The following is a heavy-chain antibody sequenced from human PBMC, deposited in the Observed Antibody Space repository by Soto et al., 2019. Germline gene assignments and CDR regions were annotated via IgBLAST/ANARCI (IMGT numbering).Heavy chain of an antibody. Sequence: ASVKVSCKASGYTFTGYYMHWVRQAPGQGLEWMGWINPNSGGTNYAQKFQGWVTMTRDTSISTAYMELGRLRSDDTAVYYCARDQITTSAGYYGMDVWGQGTTVTVSS. V-gene: IGHV1-2*04. CDR3: ARDQITTSAGYYGMDV. CDR1: GYTFTGYY. D-gene: IGHD1-1*01. J-gene: IGHJ6*02. CDR2: INPNSGGT.